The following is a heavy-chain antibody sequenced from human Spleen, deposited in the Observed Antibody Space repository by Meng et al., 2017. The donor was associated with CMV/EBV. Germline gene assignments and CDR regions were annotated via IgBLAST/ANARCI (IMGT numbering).Heavy chain of an antibody. CDR1: GFTFSSYA. V-gene: IGHV3-30*14. CDR3: ARETGSISYRYFDY. CDR2: ISYDGSNK. D-gene: IGHD6-13*01. Sequence: ASGFTFSSYAMHWVRQAPGKGLGWVAVISYDGSNKYYADSVKGRFTISRDNSKNTLYLQMNSLRAEDTAVYYCARETGSISYRYFDYWGQGTLVTVSS. J-gene: IGHJ4*02.